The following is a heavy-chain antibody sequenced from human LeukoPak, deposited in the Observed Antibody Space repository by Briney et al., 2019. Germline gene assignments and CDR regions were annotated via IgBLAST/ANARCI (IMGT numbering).Heavy chain of an antibody. D-gene: IGHD3-9*01. Sequence: ASVKVSCKASGYTFTSYGISWVRQAPGQGLEWMGWISAYNGNTNYAQKLQGRVTMTTDTSTSTAYMELRSLRSDDTAVYYCARGRYDILTGYSSAEYFQHWGQGTLVTVSS. V-gene: IGHV1-18*01. CDR1: GYTFTSYG. J-gene: IGHJ1*01. CDR3: ARGRYDILTGYSSAEYFQH. CDR2: ISAYNGNT.